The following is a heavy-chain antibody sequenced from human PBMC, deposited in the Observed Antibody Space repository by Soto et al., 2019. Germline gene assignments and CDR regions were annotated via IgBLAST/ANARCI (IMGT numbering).Heavy chain of an antibody. J-gene: IGHJ4*02. Sequence: SGPTLVNPTQTLTLTCTFSGFSLSTSGVGVGWIRQSPGKALEWLTLFYWDDDRRYNPSLKNRLTFTKDTSKNQVVLRVTNMDHVDTAIYYCAHGSSIVGAPAFAYWGQGILVTVSS. CDR2: FYWDDDR. D-gene: IGHD1-26*01. CDR3: AHGSSIVGAPAFAY. CDR1: GFSLSTSGVG. V-gene: IGHV2-5*02.